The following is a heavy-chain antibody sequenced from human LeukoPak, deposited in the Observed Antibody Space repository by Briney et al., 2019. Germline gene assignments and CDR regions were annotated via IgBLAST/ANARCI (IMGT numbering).Heavy chain of an antibody. D-gene: IGHD6-6*01. V-gene: IGHV4-59*08. CDR3: ARYSSSVRYYYYYMDV. Sequence: SETLSLTCTVSGGSISSYYWSWIRQPPGKGLEWIGYIYYSGSTNYNPSLKSRVTISVDTSKNQFSLKLSSVTAADTAVYYCARYSSSVRYYYYYMDVWGKGTTVTVSS. CDR1: GGSISSYY. J-gene: IGHJ6*03. CDR2: IYYSGST.